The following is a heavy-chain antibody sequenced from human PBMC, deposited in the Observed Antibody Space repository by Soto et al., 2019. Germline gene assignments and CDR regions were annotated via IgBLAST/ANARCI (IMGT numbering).Heavy chain of an antibody. V-gene: IGHV3-48*03. CDR3: ARETLRDAIDI. Sequence: GGSLRHSCVASGFDFRSYEMNWVRQAPGKGLEWVSNIRANDESIYYADSVKGRVSVSRDNAKNSLFLEMNSLRVDDTAVYYCARETLRDAIDIWGQGTMVTVS. CDR1: GFDFRSYE. J-gene: IGHJ3*02. CDR2: IRANDESI.